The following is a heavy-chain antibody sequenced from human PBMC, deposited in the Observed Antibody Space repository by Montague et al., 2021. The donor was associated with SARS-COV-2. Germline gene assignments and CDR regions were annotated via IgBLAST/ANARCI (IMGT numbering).Heavy chain of an antibody. CDR2: ICYTGRT. CDR1: GGSISSPDYY. CDR3: ARQLPSYCATSKCYPYYFDD. D-gene: IGHD2-8*01. J-gene: IGHJ4*02. V-gene: IGHV4-39*01. Sequence: SETLSLTCTVSGGSISSPDYYWSWIRQYPGKGLEWIGNICYTGRTYYNPSLRSRVSLSMDTSKNHFSLSLSSVTVADTAVYSCARQLPSYCATSKCYPYYFDDWGQGALVTVSS.